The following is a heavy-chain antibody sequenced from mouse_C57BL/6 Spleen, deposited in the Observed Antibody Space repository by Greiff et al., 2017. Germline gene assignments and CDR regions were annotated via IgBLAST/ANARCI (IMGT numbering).Heavy chain of an antibody. V-gene: IGHV14-2*01. CDR2: IDPEDGET. CDR1: GFNIKDYY. D-gene: IGHD2-3*01. CDR3: ARRGWLLRDYYAMDY. Sequence: EVQLQQSGAELVKPGASVKLSCTASGFNIKDYYMHWVKQRTEQGLEWIGRIDPEDGETKYAPKFPGKATITADTSSNTAYLQLSSLTSEDTAVYYCARRGWLLRDYYAMDYWGQGTSVTVAS. J-gene: IGHJ4*01.